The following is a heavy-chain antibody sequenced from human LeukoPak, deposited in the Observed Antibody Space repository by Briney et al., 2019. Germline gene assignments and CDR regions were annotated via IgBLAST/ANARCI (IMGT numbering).Heavy chain of an antibody. Sequence: SETLPLTCTVSGDSISSSDYCWSWLRQPPGRGLEFVGCLYFSGSTYYNPSLNGRVTISVDTSKNQFSLNLYSMTAADTALYFCARHRSLRGWFDPWGQGTLVTVSS. CDR1: GDSISSSDYC. V-gene: IGHV4-39*01. CDR3: ARHRSLRGWFDP. D-gene: IGHD2-15*01. J-gene: IGHJ5*02. CDR2: LYFSGST.